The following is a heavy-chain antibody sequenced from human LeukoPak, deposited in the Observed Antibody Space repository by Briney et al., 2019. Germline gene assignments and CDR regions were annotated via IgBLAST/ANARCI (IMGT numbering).Heavy chain of an antibody. CDR2: ISTHNGNT. V-gene: IGHV1-18*01. CDR3: VRGGHTTMVEFDF. Sequence: EASVKVSCKASGYTFTYYGITWVRQAPGQGLEWMGWISTHNGNTNYAQNLQGRVTMTTDTSTGTAYMELRGLTSDDTAVYYCVRGGHTTMVEFDFWGQGTLVIVSS. D-gene: IGHD5-18*01. J-gene: IGHJ4*02. CDR1: GYTFTYYG.